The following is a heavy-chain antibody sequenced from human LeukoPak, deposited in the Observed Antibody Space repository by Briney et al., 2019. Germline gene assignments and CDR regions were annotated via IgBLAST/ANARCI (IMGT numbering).Heavy chain of an antibody. J-gene: IGHJ6*03. CDR2: INPNSGGT. V-gene: IGHV1-2*02. Sequence: ASVKVSCKASGYTFTGYYMHWVRQAPGQGLEWMGWINPNSGGTNYAQKLQGRVTMTTDTSTSTAYMELRSLRSDDTAVYYCARVQGANIAAAVKGFSAYYYMDVWGKGTTVTVSS. CDR1: GYTFTGYY. CDR3: ARVQGANIAAAVKGFSAYYYMDV. D-gene: IGHD6-13*01.